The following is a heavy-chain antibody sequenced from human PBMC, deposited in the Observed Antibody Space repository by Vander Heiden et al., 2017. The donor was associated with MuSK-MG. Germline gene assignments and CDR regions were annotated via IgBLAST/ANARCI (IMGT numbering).Heavy chain of an antibody. CDR3: ATVDSDAFDI. Sequence: QVQLVQSGAEVKKPGASVKVACKAFGYTFTGYAVHWVRQAPGQGLEWMGWINPNSGGANYAQKFQGRVTMTRDTSISTAYMELSRLRSDDTAVYYCATVDSDAFDIWGQGTMVTVSS. J-gene: IGHJ3*02. CDR1: GYTFTGYA. CDR2: INPNSGGA. V-gene: IGHV1-2*02.